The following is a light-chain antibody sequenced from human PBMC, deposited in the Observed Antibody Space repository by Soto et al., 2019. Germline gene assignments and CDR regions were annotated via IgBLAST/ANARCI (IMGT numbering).Light chain of an antibody. CDR2: DVY. Sequence: QSVVTQPASVSGSPGQSITISCTGTSSDVGDYNYVSWYQHHPGKAPKLMIYDVYKRPSGVPDRFSGSKSGNTASLTVSGLQAEDEADYYCTSFAGLNNFVIFGGGTKLTVL. CDR1: SSDVGDYNY. V-gene: IGLV2-8*01. CDR3: TSFAGLNNFVI. J-gene: IGLJ2*01.